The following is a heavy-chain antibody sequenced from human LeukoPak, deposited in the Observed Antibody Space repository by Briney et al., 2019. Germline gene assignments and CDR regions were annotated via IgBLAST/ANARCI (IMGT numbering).Heavy chain of an antibody. Sequence: GGSLRLSCAASGFTFSSYWINWVRQAPGKGLEWVANINQDGRETYYVDSVKGRFTISRDNAKNSLYLQMNSLRAEDTAVYYCARMPRGPDVWGKGTTVTVPS. D-gene: IGHD2-2*01. CDR1: GFTFSSYW. V-gene: IGHV3-7*01. CDR2: INQDGRET. J-gene: IGHJ6*04. CDR3: ARMPRGPDV.